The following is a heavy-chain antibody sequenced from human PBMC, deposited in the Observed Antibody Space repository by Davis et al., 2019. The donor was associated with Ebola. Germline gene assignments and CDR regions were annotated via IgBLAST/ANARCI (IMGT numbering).Heavy chain of an antibody. CDR3: ARGSSGSYS. CDR2: IFPSKSYM. Sequence: PGGSLRLSCKGSEYIFATYWIAWVRQTPGRGLEWMGMIFPSKSYMKYSPSFEGQVTISVDQSIGTAYLQWSSLKASDTAVYYCARGSSGSYSWGRGTLVTVSA. J-gene: IGHJ5*02. V-gene: IGHV5-51*01. D-gene: IGHD6-19*01. CDR1: EYIFATYW.